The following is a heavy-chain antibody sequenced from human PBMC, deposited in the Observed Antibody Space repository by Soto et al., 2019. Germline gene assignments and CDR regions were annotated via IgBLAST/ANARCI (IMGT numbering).Heavy chain of an antibody. J-gene: IGHJ3*02. CDR2: IWYDGSNK. CDR1: GFTFSISY. CDR3: ARDLSGDYGALDT. D-gene: IGHD4-17*01. Sequence: GGSLKLSCAAPGFTFSISYMNWVRQAPGKGLDWVAVIWYDGSNKVYADAVKGRFTISRDNSKNTLYLQMNSLRAEDTAVYYCARDLSGDYGALDTWGQGTMVTVSS. V-gene: IGHV3-33*08.